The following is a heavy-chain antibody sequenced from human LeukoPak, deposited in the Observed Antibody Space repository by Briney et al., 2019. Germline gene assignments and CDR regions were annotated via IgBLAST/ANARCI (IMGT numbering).Heavy chain of an antibody. CDR1: GYSFTSYW. CDR3: ARHGGYCTNGVCDLDY. J-gene: IGHJ4*02. Sequence: GESLKISCKGSGYSFTSYWIGWVRQMPGKGLEWMGIIYPGDSDTRYSPSFQGQVTISADKSISTAYLQWSSLKASDTAMYYCARHGGYCTNGVCDLDYWGQGTLVTVSS. D-gene: IGHD2-8*01. CDR2: IYPGDSDT. V-gene: IGHV5-51*01.